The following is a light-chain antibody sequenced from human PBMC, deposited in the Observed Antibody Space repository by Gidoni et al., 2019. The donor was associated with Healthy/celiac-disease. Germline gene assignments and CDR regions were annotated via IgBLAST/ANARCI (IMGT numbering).Light chain of an antibody. CDR1: QDISNY. Sequence: DIQMTKSPSSLSASVGDRVTITCQASQDISNYLNWYQQKPGKAPKLLIYDASNLETGVPSRLSGSGSGTDFTFTISSLQPEDIATYYCQQYDNLPFTFGPGTKVDIK. V-gene: IGKV1-33*01. CDR3: QQYDNLPFT. CDR2: DAS. J-gene: IGKJ3*01.